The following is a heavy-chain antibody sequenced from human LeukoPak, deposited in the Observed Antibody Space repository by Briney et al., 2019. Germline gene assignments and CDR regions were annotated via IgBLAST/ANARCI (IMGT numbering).Heavy chain of an antibody. Sequence: GGSLRLSCAASGFTFSSYEMNWVRQAPGKGLEWVSYISSSGSPINYADSVKGRFTISRDNAKNSLYLQMNSLRAEDTAVYYCARSWSYGEGYWGQGTLVTVSS. CDR2: ISSSGSPI. CDR1: GFTFSSYE. CDR3: ARSWSYGEGY. J-gene: IGHJ4*02. V-gene: IGHV3-48*03. D-gene: IGHD1-26*01.